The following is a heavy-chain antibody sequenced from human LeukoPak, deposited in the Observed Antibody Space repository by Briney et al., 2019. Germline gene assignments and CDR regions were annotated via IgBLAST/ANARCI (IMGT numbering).Heavy chain of an antibody. D-gene: IGHD3-3*02. J-gene: IGHJ4*02. Sequence: SETLSLTCTVSGGSINSYYWSWIRQPPGKGMEWIGYIYYSGSTNYNPSLKSRVTISVDTSKNQFSLKLSSVTAADTAVYYCARGYSILDYWGQGTLVTVSS. V-gene: IGHV4-59*12. CDR2: IYYSGST. CDR3: ARGYSILDY. CDR1: GGSINSYY.